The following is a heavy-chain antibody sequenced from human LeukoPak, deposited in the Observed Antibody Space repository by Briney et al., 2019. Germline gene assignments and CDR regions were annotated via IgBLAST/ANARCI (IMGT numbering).Heavy chain of an antibody. J-gene: IGHJ4*02. Sequence: SETLSLTCAVYGETFSGYYWSWIRQPPGKGLEWIGEINHSGSTNYNPSLKSRVTISVDTSKNQFSLKLSSVTAADTAVYYCARLGIWRYYFDYWGQGTLVTVSS. CDR3: ARLGIWRYYFDY. CDR1: GETFSGYY. V-gene: IGHV4-34*08. D-gene: IGHD7-27*01. CDR2: INHSGST.